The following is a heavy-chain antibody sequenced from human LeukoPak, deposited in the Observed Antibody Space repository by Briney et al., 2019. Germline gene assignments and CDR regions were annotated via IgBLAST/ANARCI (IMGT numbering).Heavy chain of an antibody. Sequence: GGSLRLSCAASGFTFSSYSMNWVRQAPGNGLEWVSSISSSSSYIYYADSVKGRFTISRDNAKNSLYLQMNSLRAEDTAVYYCASELYGSGYHWGQGTLVTVSS. CDR3: ASELYGSGYH. D-gene: IGHD3-10*01. J-gene: IGHJ4*02. CDR1: GFTFSSYS. CDR2: ISSSSSYI. V-gene: IGHV3-21*01.